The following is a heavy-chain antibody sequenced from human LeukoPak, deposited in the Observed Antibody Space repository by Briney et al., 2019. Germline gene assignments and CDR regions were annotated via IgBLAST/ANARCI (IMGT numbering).Heavy chain of an antibody. CDR2: IHHSWNP. Sequence: SQTLSLTCAFSGGSISSGGYYWGWIRQPPGKGLQWIRYIHHSWNPYYNPSPKSRHTISEDRSKNQSSLKLSSVTAADTAVYYCARAPTSGYPYYYYGMDVWGQGTTVTVSS. D-gene: IGHD3-22*01. CDR3: ARAPTSGYPYYYYGMDV. CDR1: GGSISSGGYY. V-gene: IGHV4-30-2*01. J-gene: IGHJ6*02.